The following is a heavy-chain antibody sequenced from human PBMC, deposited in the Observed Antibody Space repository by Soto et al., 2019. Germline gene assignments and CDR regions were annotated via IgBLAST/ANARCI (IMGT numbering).Heavy chain of an antibody. Sequence: GGSLRLSCAASGFTFSSYGMHWVRQAPGKGLEWVAAIWYDGSNKYYADSVKGRFTISRDNSKNTLYLQMNSLRVEDTALYYCAKRSGYDSGRFDYWGQGTLVTVSS. CDR3: AKRSGYDSGRFDY. D-gene: IGHD5-12*01. V-gene: IGHV3-33*03. CDR1: GFTFSSYG. J-gene: IGHJ4*02. CDR2: IWYDGSNK.